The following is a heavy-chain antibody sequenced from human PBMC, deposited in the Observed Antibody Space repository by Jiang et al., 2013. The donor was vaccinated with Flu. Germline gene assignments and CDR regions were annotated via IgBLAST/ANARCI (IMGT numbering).Heavy chain of an antibody. Sequence: TFSSYSMNWVARLQEGPEWVSYITTSSSIIYYADSVKGRFTISRDNAKNSLYLQMNSLRDEDTAVYYCARRSSPYNRNYDGTPRIIIGPYFYYMDVWGKGTTVTVS. CDR1: TFSSYS. CDR2: ITTSSSII. J-gene: IGHJ6*03. V-gene: IGHV3-48*02. CDR3: ARRSSPYNRNYDGTPRIIIGPYFYYMDV. D-gene: IGHD1-7*01.